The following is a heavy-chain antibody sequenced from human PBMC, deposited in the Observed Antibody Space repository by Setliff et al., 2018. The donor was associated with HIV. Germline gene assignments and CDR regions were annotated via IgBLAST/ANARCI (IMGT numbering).Heavy chain of an antibody. J-gene: IGHJ4*01. D-gene: IGHD3-10*01. CDR3: ASFFGDYGY. CDR2: IGSSNHGI. V-gene: IGHV3-48*04. CDR1: GFNFRSYG. Sequence: GGSLRLSCAASGFNFRSYGMTWARQAPGKGLDWVAHIGSSNHGIHYAASVQGRFTVSRDNANNLLFLQMNNLRVEDTAVYYCASFFGDYGYWGHGTQVTVSS.